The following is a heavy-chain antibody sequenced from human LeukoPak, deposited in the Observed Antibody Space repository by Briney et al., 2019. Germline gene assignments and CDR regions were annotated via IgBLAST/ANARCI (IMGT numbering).Heavy chain of an antibody. D-gene: IGHD3-3*01. V-gene: IGHV3-21*01. Sequence: GGSLRLSCAASGFTFSSYSMNWVRQAPGKGLEWVSSISSSSSYIYYADSVRGRFTISRDNAKNSLYLQMNSLRAEDTAVYYCARESSGFNDYWGQGTLVTVSS. CDR2: ISSSSSYI. CDR1: GFTFSSYS. CDR3: ARESSGFNDY. J-gene: IGHJ4*02.